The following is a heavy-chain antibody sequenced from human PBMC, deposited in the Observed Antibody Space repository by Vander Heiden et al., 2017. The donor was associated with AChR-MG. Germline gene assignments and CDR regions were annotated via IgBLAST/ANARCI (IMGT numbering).Heavy chain of an antibody. CDR1: GCSISSSSYY. Sequence: QLQLQESGPGLVKPSETLSLTCTVSGCSISSSSYYWGWIRQPPGKGLEWIGSIYYSGSTYYNPSLKSRVTISVDTSKNQFSLKLSSVTAADTAVYYCARNTMIVVGTTDTPNWFDPWGQRTLVTVSS. CDR3: ARNTMIVVGTTDTPNWFDP. D-gene: IGHD3-22*01. CDR2: IYYSGST. V-gene: IGHV4-39*01. J-gene: IGHJ5*02.